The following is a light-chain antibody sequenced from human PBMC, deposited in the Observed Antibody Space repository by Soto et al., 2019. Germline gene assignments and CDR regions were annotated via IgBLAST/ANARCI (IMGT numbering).Light chain of an antibody. CDR3: QQYNTYPLT. J-gene: IGKJ4*01. V-gene: IGKV1-5*03. CDR1: QSISTW. Sequence: DIQMTQSPSTLSASVGDGVTITCRASQSISTWLAWYQQKPGKAPKLLIYKASSLEGGVPSRFSGSGSGTEFNITISSLQPDDFATYYCQQYNTYPLTFGGGTTVDTK. CDR2: KAS.